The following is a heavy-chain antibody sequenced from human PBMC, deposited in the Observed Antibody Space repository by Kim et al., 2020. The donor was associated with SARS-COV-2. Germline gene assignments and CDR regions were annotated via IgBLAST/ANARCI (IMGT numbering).Heavy chain of an antibody. D-gene: IGHD3-16*01. Sequence: GGSLRLSCAASGFIVGSNFMSWVRQAPGKGLEWVSVIYNGDKTLHAESVKGRFIVSRDTSKNTVFLQMYSLRVEDTAVYYCARDRSPGGDAFDLWGQGTLVTVYS. J-gene: IGHJ3*01. CDR1: GFIVGSNF. CDR2: IYNGDKT. V-gene: IGHV3-53*01. CDR3: ARDRSPGGDAFDL.